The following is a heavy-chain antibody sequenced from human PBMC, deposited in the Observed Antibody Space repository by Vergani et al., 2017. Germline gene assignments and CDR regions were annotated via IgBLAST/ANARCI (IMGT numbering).Heavy chain of an antibody. J-gene: IGHJ1*01. CDR3: ARGACSSTSCRSGNFQH. V-gene: IGHV4-61*02. Sequence: QVQLQESGPGLVKPSQTLSLTCTVSGGSISSGSYYWSWIRQPAGKGLEWIGRIYTSGSTNYNPSLKSRVTISVDTSKNQFSLKLSSVTAADTAVYYCARGACSSTSCRSGNFQHWGQGTLVTVSS. D-gene: IGHD2-2*01. CDR2: IYTSGST. CDR1: GGSISSGSYY.